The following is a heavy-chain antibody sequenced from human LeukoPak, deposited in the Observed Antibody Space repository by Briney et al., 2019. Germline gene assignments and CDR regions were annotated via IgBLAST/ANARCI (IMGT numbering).Heavy chain of an antibody. CDR2: IYYSGST. CDR3: AGQQLVFSAFDI. CDR1: GGSISSYY. V-gene: IGHV4-59*01. Sequence: SETLSLTCTVSGGSISSYYWSWIRQPPGKGLEWIGYIYYSGSTNYNPSLKSRVTISVDTSKNQFSLKLSSVTAADTAMYYCAGQQLVFSAFDIWGQGTMVTVSS. J-gene: IGHJ3*02. D-gene: IGHD6-13*01.